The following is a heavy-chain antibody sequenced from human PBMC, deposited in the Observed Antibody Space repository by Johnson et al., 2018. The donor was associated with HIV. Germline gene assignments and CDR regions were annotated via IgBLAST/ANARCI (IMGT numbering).Heavy chain of an antibody. J-gene: IGHJ3*02. V-gene: IGHV3-20*04. Sequence: EVQLVESGGGVVRPGGSLRLCWAASGFTFDDFGISWVRQAPGKGLEWVSNVTWNGGSTGYADSVKGRFTISRDNAKNSLYLQINSLRDEDTALYYCARDMGYNYYDSSGHTARYDAFDMWGQGTMVTVSS. CDR3: ARDMGYNYYDSSGHTARYDAFDM. CDR1: GFTFDDFG. CDR2: VTWNGGST. D-gene: IGHD3-22*01.